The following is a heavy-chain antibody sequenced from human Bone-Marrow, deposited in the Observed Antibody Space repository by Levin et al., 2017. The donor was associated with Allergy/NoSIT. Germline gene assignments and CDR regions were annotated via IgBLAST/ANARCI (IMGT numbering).Heavy chain of an antibody. CDR3: AREAGGDGLRYFDL. Sequence: PGGSLRLSCAVSGGSITSSNWWSWVRQPPGKGLEWIGEIYHSGRPTYNPSLKSRVTFSVDKSENQFSLKLNSVTDADTAVYYCAREAGGDGLRYFDLWGRGTLVTVSS. CDR2: IYHSGRP. J-gene: IGHJ2*01. V-gene: IGHV4-4*02. CDR1: GGSITSSNW. D-gene: IGHD2-21*02.